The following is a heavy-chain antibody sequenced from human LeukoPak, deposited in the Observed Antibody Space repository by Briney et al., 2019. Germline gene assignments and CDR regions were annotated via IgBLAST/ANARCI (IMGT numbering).Heavy chain of an antibody. D-gene: IGHD3-22*01. CDR2: IYTSGST. Sequence: PSETLSLTCTVSGGSISSYYWSWIRQPAGKGLEWIGRIYTSGSTNYNPSLKSRVTMSVDTSKNQFSLKLSSVTAADTAVYYCARLRRHYYDSSGYYPDYWGQGTLVTVSS. V-gene: IGHV4-4*07. CDR1: GGSISSYY. CDR3: ARLRRHYYDSSGYYPDY. J-gene: IGHJ4*02.